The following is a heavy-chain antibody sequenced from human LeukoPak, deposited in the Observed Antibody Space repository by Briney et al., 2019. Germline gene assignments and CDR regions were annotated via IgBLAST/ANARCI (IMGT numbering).Heavy chain of an antibody. CDR2: IWCDGSNK. D-gene: IGHD3-10*01. CDR3: AREWFGEFTINYGMDV. V-gene: IGHV3-33*01. Sequence: GGSLRLSCAASGFTFSSYGMHWVRQAPGKGLEGVAVIWCDGSNKYYADSVKGRFTISRDNSKNTLYLQMNSLRAEDTAVYYCAREWFGEFTINYGMDVWGQGTTVTVSS. J-gene: IGHJ6*02. CDR1: GFTFSSYG.